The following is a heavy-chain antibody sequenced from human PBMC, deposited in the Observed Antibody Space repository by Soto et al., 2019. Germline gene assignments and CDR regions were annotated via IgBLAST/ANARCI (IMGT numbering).Heavy chain of an antibody. CDR3: AKGTAVTTGDMAY. CDR2: LTGSGDST. J-gene: IGHJ4*02. Sequence: EVQLLESGGGLVQPGGSLRLSCAASGFTFSSFAMTWVRQAPGKGLEWVSSLTGSGDSTYYADSVKGRFTLSRDNSNNTLYLQMNSLRADDTALYYCAKGTAVTTGDMAYWGQGTLVTVSS. CDR1: GFTFSSFA. V-gene: IGHV3-23*01. D-gene: IGHD4-17*01.